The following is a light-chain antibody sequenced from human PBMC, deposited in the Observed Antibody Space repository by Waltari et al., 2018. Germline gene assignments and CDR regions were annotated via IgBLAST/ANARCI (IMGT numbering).Light chain of an antibody. J-gene: IGKJ2*01. V-gene: IGKV3-20*01. CDR3: QQYDSSIMFT. CDR1: QSLTNKY. Sequence: EVVLTPSPGTLSLSPGETATLSCRAGQSLTNKYLAWYQQKPGQAPRLLIYDASSRAAAILARFSSSGSWTDVSLTIIRLQAEDSAVFYYQQYDSSIMFTFGQGTKLEIK. CDR2: DAS.